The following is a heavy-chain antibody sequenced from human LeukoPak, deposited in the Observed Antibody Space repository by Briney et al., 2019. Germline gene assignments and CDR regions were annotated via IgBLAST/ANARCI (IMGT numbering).Heavy chain of an antibody. Sequence: ASVKVSCKASGYTFTGYYMHWVRQVPGQGLEWMGWINPNSGGTNYAQKFQGRVTMTRDTSISTAYMELSRLRSDDTAVYYCARAYYYDSSGYYDDYWGQGTLVTVSS. D-gene: IGHD3-22*01. CDR2: INPNSGGT. CDR3: ARAYYYDSSGYYDDY. CDR1: GYTFTGYY. V-gene: IGHV1-2*02. J-gene: IGHJ4*02.